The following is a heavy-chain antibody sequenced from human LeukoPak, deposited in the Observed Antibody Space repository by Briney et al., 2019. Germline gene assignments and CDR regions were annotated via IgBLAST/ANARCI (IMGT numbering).Heavy chain of an antibody. J-gene: IGHJ4*02. Sequence: SETLSLTCAVYGGSFSGYYWSWIRQPPGQGLEWIRVISHSGSTTYNPSLKSVVTISVDTSKNQFSLNLNSVTAADTAVYYCGRGGSSCTNGLCYTLEGVFYPRYFDYWGQGTLVTVSS. CDR2: ISHSGST. D-gene: IGHD2-8*01. CDR1: GGSFSGYY. V-gene: IGHV4-34*01. CDR3: GRGGSSCTNGLCYTLEGVFYPRYFDY.